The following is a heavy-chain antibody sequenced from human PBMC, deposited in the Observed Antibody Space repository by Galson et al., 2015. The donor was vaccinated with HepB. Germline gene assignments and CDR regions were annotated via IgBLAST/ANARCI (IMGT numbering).Heavy chain of an antibody. V-gene: IGHV1-18*01. CDR1: GYTLTSHI. J-gene: IGHJ4*02. CDR3: ARSDFDEAAFDS. CDR2: INTSNGQT. D-gene: IGHD3-3*01. Sequence: SVKVSCKASGYTLTSHILDWIRQAPGQGPEWAGKINTSNGQTDFAPNFQGRVTVTMETSTSTAYLELRSLTCDDTAVYYCARSDFDEAAFDSWGRGTLVTVSS.